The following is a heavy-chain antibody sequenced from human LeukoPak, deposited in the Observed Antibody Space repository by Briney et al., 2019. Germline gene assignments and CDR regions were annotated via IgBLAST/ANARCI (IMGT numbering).Heavy chain of an antibody. CDR1: GFTFSSYW. CDR3: ATKRGSGSYLIGY. J-gene: IGHJ4*02. V-gene: IGHV3-74*01. Sequence: GGSLRLSCAASGFTFSSYWMHWVRQAPGKGLVWVSRINSDGSSTSYADSVKGRFTISRDNAKNTLYLQMNSLRAEDMAVYYCATKRGSGSYLIGYWGQGTLVTVSS. D-gene: IGHD3-10*01. CDR2: INSDGSST.